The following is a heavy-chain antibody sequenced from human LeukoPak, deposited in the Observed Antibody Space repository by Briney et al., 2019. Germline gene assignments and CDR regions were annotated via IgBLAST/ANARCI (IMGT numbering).Heavy chain of an antibody. J-gene: IGHJ4*02. D-gene: IGHD6-19*01. Sequence: SVKVSRKASGGTFSSYAISWVRQAPGQGLEWMGGIIPIFGTANYAQKFQGRVTITADKSTSTAYMELSSLRSEDTAVYYCAMIAVAGHYFDYWGQGTLVTVSS. V-gene: IGHV1-69*06. CDR1: GGTFSSYA. CDR2: IIPIFGTA. CDR3: AMIAVAGHYFDY.